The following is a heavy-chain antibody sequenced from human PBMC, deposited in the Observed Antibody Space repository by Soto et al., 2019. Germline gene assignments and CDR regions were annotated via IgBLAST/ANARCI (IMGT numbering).Heavy chain of an antibody. CDR1: GYSFTSYW. CDR3: ARLVAAPGFMVGWFDP. D-gene: IGHD6-13*01. J-gene: IGHJ5*02. V-gene: IGHV5-51*01. Sequence: GESLKISCKGSGYSFTSYWIGWVRQMPGKGLEWMGIIYPGDSDTRYSPSFQGQVTISAYKSISTAYLHWSGLKASDTAMYYCARLVAAPGFMVGWFDPCGKRHLVTVSS. CDR2: IYPGDSDT.